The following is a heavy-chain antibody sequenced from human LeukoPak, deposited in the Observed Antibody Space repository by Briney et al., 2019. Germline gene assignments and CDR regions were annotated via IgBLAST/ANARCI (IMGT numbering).Heavy chain of an antibody. CDR3: ARGGYSYGSLY. D-gene: IGHD5-18*01. CDR2: IYYSGST. J-gene: IGHJ4*02. Sequence: SETLSLTCTVSGGSISSYYWSWIRQPPGKGLEWIGYIYYSGSTNYNPSLKSRVTMSVDTSKNQFSLKLSSVTAADTAVYYCARGGYSYGSLYWGQGTLVTVSS. CDR1: GGSISSYY. V-gene: IGHV4-59*01.